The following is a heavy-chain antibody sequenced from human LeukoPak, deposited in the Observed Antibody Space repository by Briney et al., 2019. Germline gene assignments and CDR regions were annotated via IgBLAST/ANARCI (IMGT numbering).Heavy chain of an antibody. CDR2: INAYIRNT. CDR1: GYTFINYG. CDR3: ARAPYYYDSSGYLN. J-gene: IGHJ4*02. V-gene: IGHV1-18*01. D-gene: IGHD3-22*01. Sequence: ASVKVSCKASGYTFINYGINWVRQAPGQGLEWMGWINAYIRNTRYAQKFQGRVTMTTDTSTSTAYMELRSLRSDDTAVYYCARAPYYYDSSGYLNWGQGTLVTVSS.